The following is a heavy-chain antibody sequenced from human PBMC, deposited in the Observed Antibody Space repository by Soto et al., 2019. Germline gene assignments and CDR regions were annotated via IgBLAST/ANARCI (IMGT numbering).Heavy chain of an antibody. D-gene: IGHD1-20*01. V-gene: IGHV3-74*01. CDR2: INTDGTYT. CDR3: AGFGYDWNGWD. CDR1: GLSFSNYW. Sequence: EMQLVESGGGLVQPGGSLRLSCVASGLSFSNYWVHWVRQAPGKGLEWVSRINTDGTYTSNADPVKGRFTISRDNAKNTLYLQMNSLRFEDTAVYFCAGFGYDWNGWDWGPGTLVTVSS. J-gene: IGHJ4*02.